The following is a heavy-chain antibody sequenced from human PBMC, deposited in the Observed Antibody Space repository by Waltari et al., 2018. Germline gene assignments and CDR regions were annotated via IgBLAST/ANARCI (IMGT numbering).Heavy chain of an antibody. Sequence: QLQLQESGPGLVKPSETLSLTCTVSGGSISSSSYYWGWIRQPPGKGLEWIGSIYYSGSTYYNPSLKSRVTIAVDTSKNQFSLKLSSVTAADTAVYYCARLILYGSVRGGGYWGQGTLVTVSS. CDR2: IYYSGST. V-gene: IGHV4-39*01. CDR1: GGSISSSSYY. CDR3: ARLILYGSVRGGGY. J-gene: IGHJ4*02. D-gene: IGHD3-10*01.